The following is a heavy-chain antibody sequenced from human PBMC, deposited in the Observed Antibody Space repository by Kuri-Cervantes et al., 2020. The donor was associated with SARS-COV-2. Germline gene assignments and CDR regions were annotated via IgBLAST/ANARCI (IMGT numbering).Heavy chain of an antibody. CDR1: GFSLSTSGVG. Sequence: SGPTLVKPTQTLTLTCTFSGFSLSTSGVGVGWIRQPPGKALEWLAHIFSNDEKSYSTSLKSRLTISKDTSKSQVVLTMTNMDPVDTATYYCARIVFNWYFDLWGRGTLVTVSS. CDR3: ARIVFNWYFDL. V-gene: IGHV2-26*01. J-gene: IGHJ2*01. CDR2: IFSNDEK.